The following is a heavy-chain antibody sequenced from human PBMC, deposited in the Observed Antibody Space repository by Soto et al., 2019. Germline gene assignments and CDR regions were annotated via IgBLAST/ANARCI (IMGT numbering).Heavy chain of an antibody. CDR1: GFNFYNYA. Sequence: GGSLRLSCAASGFNFYNYAMTWVRQAPGKGLEWVSGISGDGTRTYYGDSVKGRFTISRDNSKNTVFLQMNSLRAEDTALYYCARRDRYGSGTFPLFNSWGQGSMVTVSS. J-gene: IGHJ5*02. CDR3: ARRDRYGSGTFPLFNS. D-gene: IGHD3-10*01. CDR2: ISGDGTRT. V-gene: IGHV3-23*01.